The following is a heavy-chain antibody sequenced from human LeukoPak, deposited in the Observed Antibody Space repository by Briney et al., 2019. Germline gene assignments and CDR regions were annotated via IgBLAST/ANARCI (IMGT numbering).Heavy chain of an antibody. Sequence: SETLSLTCAVYGGSFSGYYWSWIRQPPGKGLEWIGEINHSGSTNYNPSLKSRVTISVDTSKNQFSLKLSSVTAADTAVYCCARFHYYDSSGPNSDYFDYWGQGTLVTVSS. CDR2: INHSGST. CDR3: ARFHYYDSSGPNSDYFDY. V-gene: IGHV4-34*01. J-gene: IGHJ4*02. CDR1: GGSFSGYY. D-gene: IGHD3-22*01.